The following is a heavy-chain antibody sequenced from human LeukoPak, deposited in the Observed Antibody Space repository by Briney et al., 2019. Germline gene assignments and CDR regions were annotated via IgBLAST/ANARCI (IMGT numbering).Heavy chain of an antibody. CDR3: ARDSITIFGVPGGWFDP. CDR1: GGSISSGDYY. CDR2: IYYSGST. V-gene: IGHV4-30-4*08. J-gene: IGHJ5*02. D-gene: IGHD3-3*01. Sequence: SQTLSLTCTVSGGSISSGDYYWSWIRHPPGKGLEWIGYIYYSGSTYYKPSLKSRVTISVDTSKNQFSLKLSSVTAADTAVYYCARDSITIFGVPGGWFDPWGQGTLVTVSS.